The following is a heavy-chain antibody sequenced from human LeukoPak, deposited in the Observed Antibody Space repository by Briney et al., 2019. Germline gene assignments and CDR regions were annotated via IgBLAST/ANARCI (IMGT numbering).Heavy chain of an antibody. D-gene: IGHD5-24*01. CDR2: INPKSGGT. CDR3: VGTRDGYDGLIY. CDR1: GYTFAGYY. V-gene: IGHV1-2*02. Sequence: ASVKVSCKASGYTFAGYYIHWVRQAPGPGPEWMGWINPKSGGTKFSERFQGRVTLTRDTSISTAYMEVSRLMSDDTSVYSCVGTRDGYDGLIYWGQGTLVSVSS. J-gene: IGHJ4*02.